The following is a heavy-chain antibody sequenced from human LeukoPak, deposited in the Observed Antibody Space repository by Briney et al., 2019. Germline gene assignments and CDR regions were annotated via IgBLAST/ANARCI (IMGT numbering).Heavy chain of an antibody. D-gene: IGHD3-10*01. CDR2: IYYSGST. Sequence: SETLSLTSTVSGGSISSGGYYWSWIRQHPGKGLEWIGYIYYSGSTYYNPSLKSRVTISVDTSKNQFSLKLSSVTAADTAVYYCASLSSLGVDHDSWGQGTLVTVSS. J-gene: IGHJ4*02. CDR1: GGSISSGGYY. V-gene: IGHV4-31*03. CDR3: ASLSSLGVDHDS.